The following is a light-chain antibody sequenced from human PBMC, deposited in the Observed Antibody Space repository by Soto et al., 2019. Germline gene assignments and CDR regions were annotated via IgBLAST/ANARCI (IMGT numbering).Light chain of an antibody. CDR1: QSVNSN. V-gene: IGKV3-15*01. CDR2: GIS. Sequence: MVMTPSPAILSVSPGESATLSCRASQSVNSNYLAWYQQHPGQPPRLLIYGISTRATGIPARFSGSGSGTEFSLTISSLQSEDFAVYYCQQYSKWPITFGQGTRLEI. J-gene: IGKJ5*01. CDR3: QQYSKWPIT.